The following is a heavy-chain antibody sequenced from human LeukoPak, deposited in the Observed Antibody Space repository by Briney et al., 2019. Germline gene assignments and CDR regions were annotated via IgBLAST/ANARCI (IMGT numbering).Heavy chain of an antibody. Sequence: GRSLRLSCAASGFTFDDYGMSWVRQPPGKGLEWVSGINWNGGSTGYADSVKGRFTISRDNAKNSLYLQMNSLRAEDTALYYCARDVPQANYDYVWGSYRSWYFDYWGQGTLVTVSS. CDR3: ARDVPQANYDYVWGSYRSWYFDY. V-gene: IGHV3-20*04. J-gene: IGHJ4*02. CDR2: INWNGGST. CDR1: GFTFDDYG. D-gene: IGHD3-16*02.